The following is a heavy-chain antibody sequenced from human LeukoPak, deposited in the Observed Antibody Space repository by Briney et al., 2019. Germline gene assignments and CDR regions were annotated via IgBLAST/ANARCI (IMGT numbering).Heavy chain of an antibody. J-gene: IGHJ4*02. V-gene: IGHV3-30*18. CDR1: GFTFSSYG. CDR2: ISYDGSNK. D-gene: IGHD1-7*01. Sequence: GGSLRLSCAASGFTFSSYGVHWVRQAPGKGLEWVAVISYDGSNKYYADSVKGRFTISRDNSKNTLYLQMNSLRAEDTAVYYCAKDVGWNYPYYFDYWGQGTLVTVSS. CDR3: AKDVGWNYPYYFDY.